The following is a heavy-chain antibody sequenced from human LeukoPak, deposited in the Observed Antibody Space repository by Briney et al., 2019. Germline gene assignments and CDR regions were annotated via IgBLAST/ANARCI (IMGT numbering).Heavy chain of an antibody. Sequence: GGSLRLPCAASGFTFSTYAMHWVRQAPGKGLEYVSAISSNGASTYYTNSVKGRFTISRDSSKNTLYLQMGSLRTEDLAVYYCARGGRGDAGDYWGQGTLVTVSS. V-gene: IGHV3-64*01. CDR1: GFTFSTYA. J-gene: IGHJ4*02. CDR3: ARGGRGDAGDY. CDR2: ISSNGAST. D-gene: IGHD4-17*01.